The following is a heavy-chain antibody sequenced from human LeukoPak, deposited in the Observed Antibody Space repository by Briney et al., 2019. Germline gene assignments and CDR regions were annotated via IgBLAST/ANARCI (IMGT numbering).Heavy chain of an antibody. J-gene: IGHJ4*02. CDR3: ARIYSRGWSLDY. CDR1: GGSISTHY. V-gene: IGHV4-4*07. CDR2: IYTSGST. Sequence: SETLSLTCTVSGGSISTHYWSWIRQPAGKGLEWIGRIYTSGSTNYNPSLKSRVTMSIDTSKNQFSLKLTSVTAADTAVEYCARIYSRGWSLDYWGQGALVTVSS. D-gene: IGHD6-19*01.